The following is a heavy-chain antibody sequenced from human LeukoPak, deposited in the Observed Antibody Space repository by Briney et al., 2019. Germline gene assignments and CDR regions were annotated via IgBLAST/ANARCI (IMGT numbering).Heavy chain of an antibody. J-gene: IGHJ5*02. V-gene: IGHV1-2*02. CDR3: ARITMVRGVPNWFDP. Sequence: ASVKVSCKASGYTFTAYYMNWVRQAPGQGLEWMGWVNPNSGDTNYAQTFQGRVTMTTDTSTSTAYMELRSLRSDDTAVYYCARITMVRGVPNWFDPWGQGTLVTVSS. D-gene: IGHD3-10*01. CDR2: VNPNSGDT. CDR1: GYTFTAYY.